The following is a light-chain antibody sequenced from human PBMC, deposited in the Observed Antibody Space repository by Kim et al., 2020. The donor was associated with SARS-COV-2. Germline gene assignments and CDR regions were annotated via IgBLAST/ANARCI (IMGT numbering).Light chain of an antibody. J-gene: IGKJ4*01. CDR1: QTGSSN. Sequence: ASPGERATLSCRASQTGSSNLAWYQQKPGQAPRLLIYGASTRATGIPARFSGSGSGTEFTLTISSLQSEDFAVYYCQQYNNWPLTFGGGTKVDIK. CDR3: QQYNNWPLT. CDR2: GAS. V-gene: IGKV3-15*01.